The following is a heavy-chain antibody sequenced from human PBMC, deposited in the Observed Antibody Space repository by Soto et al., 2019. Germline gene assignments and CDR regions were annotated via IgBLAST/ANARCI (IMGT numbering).Heavy chain of an antibody. CDR2: IYYSGST. Sequence: SETLSLTCTVSGGSISSGGYYWSWIRQHPGKGLEWIGYIYYSGSTYYNPSLKSRVTISVDTSKNQFSLKLSSVTAADTAVYYCAREIRFLESYGMDVWGQGTTVTVSS. CDR1: GGSISSGGYY. D-gene: IGHD3-3*01. CDR3: AREIRFLESYGMDV. V-gene: IGHV4-31*03. J-gene: IGHJ6*02.